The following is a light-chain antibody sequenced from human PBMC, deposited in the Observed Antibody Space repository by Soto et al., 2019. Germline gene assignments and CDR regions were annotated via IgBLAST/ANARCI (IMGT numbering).Light chain of an antibody. CDR1: QDIYNY. CDR2: DAS. CDR3: QQYDSLPYT. Sequence: DIQMTQSPSSLSASVGDRVTITCQASQDIYNYLNWYQQKPGKAPKLLIYDASNLETGVPSRFSGSGSGSHFTFTISSLQPEDIATYFCQQYDSLPYTFGQGTKLELK. J-gene: IGKJ2*01. V-gene: IGKV1-33*01.